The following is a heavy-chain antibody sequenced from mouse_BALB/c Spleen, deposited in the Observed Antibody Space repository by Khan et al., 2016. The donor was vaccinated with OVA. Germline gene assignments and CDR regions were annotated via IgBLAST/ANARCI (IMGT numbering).Heavy chain of an antibody. Sequence: EVELVESGGGLVKPGGSLKLSCAASGFTFSSYAMSWVRQTPEKRLEWVASIGSGGSTYYPDSVKGRFTISRDNTRNILYQQMSRLRSEDTAMYYCARVYGSSGVDYWGQGTTLTVSS. CDR2: IGSGGST. V-gene: IGHV5-6-5*01. D-gene: IGHD1-1*01. CDR3: ARVYGSSGVDY. J-gene: IGHJ2*01. CDR1: GFTFSSYA.